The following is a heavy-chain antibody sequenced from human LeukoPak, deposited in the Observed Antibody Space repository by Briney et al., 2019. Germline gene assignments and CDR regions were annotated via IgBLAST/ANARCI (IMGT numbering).Heavy chain of an antibody. CDR3: TRMTTGHDY. Sequence: SETLCLTCAVSGVSFNDHYWSWVRQTPGKGLEWIGEINHSGYTNDSPSLKSRVTISIDTSRKQFSLNLSSVTVADTGIYYCTRMTTGHDYWGQGTLVSVTS. V-gene: IGHV4-34*01. CDR2: INHSGYT. D-gene: IGHD4-17*01. J-gene: IGHJ4*02. CDR1: GVSFNDHY.